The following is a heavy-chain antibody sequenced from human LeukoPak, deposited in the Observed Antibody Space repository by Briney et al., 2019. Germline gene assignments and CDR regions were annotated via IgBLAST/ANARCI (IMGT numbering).Heavy chain of an antibody. CDR3: ANLYGDVIPEFDY. D-gene: IGHD4-17*01. Sequence: PGGSLRLSCAASGFTFSSYAMHWVRQAPGKGLEWVAVISYDGSNKYYADSVKGRFTISRDNSKNTLYLQMNSLRAEDTAVYYCANLYGDVIPEFDYWGQGTLVTVSS. CDR1: GFTFSSYA. J-gene: IGHJ4*02. V-gene: IGHV3-30*04. CDR2: ISYDGSNK.